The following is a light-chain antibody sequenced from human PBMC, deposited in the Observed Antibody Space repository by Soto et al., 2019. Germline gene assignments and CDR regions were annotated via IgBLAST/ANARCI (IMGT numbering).Light chain of an antibody. CDR2: AAS. V-gene: IGKV1-27*01. J-gene: IGKJ4*01. CDR1: QGISNY. CDR3: LRYNSAPLT. Sequence: DIQMTQSPSSLSASVGDRVTITCRASQGISNYLAWYQQKPGKVPMLLIYAASTLRSGVPSRFSGSGAGTDFTLTISSLQPEDVSTYYCLRYNSAPLTFGGGTKVEIK.